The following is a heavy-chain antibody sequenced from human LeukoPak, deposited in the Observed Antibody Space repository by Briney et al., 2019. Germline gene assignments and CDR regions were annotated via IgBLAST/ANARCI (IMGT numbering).Heavy chain of an antibody. Sequence: GGSLRLSCAASGSTFSSYSMNWVRQAPGKGLEWVSSISSSSSYIYYADSVKGRFTISRDNAKNSLYLQMNSLRAEDTAVYYCARTIVGATRAYDSWGQGTLVTVSS. J-gene: IGHJ4*02. CDR3: ARTIVGATRAYDS. CDR2: ISSSSSYI. D-gene: IGHD1-26*01. CDR1: GSTFSSYS. V-gene: IGHV3-21*01.